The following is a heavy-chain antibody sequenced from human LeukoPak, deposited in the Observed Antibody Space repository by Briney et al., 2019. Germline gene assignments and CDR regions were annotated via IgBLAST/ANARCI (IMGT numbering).Heavy chain of an antibody. Sequence: GGSLRLSCTASGFTFSSYNMNWVRQAPGKGLEWVSSISSSSSYIYYADSVKGRFTISRDNAKNSLYLQMNSLRAEDTAVYYCARVSCTNGVCYTNYYYYYGMDVGGQGTTVTVSS. J-gene: IGHJ6*02. D-gene: IGHD2-8*01. CDR2: ISSSSSYI. CDR1: GFTFSSYN. V-gene: IGHV3-21*01. CDR3: ARVSCTNGVCYTNYYYYYGMDV.